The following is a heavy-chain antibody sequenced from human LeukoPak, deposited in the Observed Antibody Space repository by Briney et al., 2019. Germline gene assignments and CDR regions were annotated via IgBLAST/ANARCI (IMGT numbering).Heavy chain of an antibody. D-gene: IGHD4-11*01. V-gene: IGHV1-2*02. CDR3: AREDSNPKYYYYYGMDV. Sequence: SVKVSCKASGYTFTGYYMHWVRQAPGQGLEWMGWINPNSGGTNYAQKFQGRVTMTRDTSINTAYMELSRLRSDDTAVYYCAREDSNPKYYYYYGMDVWGQGTTVTVSS. J-gene: IGHJ6*02. CDR1: GYTFTGYY. CDR2: INPNSGGT.